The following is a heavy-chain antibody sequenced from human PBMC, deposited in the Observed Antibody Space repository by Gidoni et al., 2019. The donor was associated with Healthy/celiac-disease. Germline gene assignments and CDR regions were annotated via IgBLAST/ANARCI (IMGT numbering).Heavy chain of an antibody. J-gene: IGHJ4*02. CDR3: ARHSDQGGGPVPYYFDY. Sequence: QLQLQESGPGLVKPSETLSLTCTVSGGSLRRSSYYWGWNRQPPGKGLEWIGSVYYSGSTYYNPSLKSRVTISVDTSKNQFSLKLSSVTAADTAVYYCARHSDQGGGPVPYYFDYWGQGTLVTVSS. CDR2: VYYSGST. V-gene: IGHV4-39*01. CDR1: GGSLRRSSYY. D-gene: IGHD2-2*01.